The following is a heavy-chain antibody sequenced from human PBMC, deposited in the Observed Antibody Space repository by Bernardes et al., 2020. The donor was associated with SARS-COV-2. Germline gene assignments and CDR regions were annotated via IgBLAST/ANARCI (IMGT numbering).Heavy chain of an antibody. Sequence: GGSLRLSCAASGFTFSSYSMNWVRQAPGKGLEWVSYISSSSTTIYYADSVKGRFTISRDNAKNSLYLQVNSLRDEDTAVYYCASLPADYGDYGYGMDVWGQGTTVTVSS. CDR2: ISSSSTTI. J-gene: IGHJ6*02. CDR1: GFTFSSYS. D-gene: IGHD4-17*01. CDR3: ASLPADYGDYGYGMDV. V-gene: IGHV3-48*02.